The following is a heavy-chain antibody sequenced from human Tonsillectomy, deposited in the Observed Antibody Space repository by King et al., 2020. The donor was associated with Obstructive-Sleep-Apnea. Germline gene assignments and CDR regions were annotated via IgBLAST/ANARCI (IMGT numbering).Heavy chain of an antibody. J-gene: IGHJ6*02. Sequence: VQLQESGPGLVKPSETLSLTCTVSGGSISSYYWSWIRQPPGKGLEWIGYIYYSGNTNYNPSLKSRVTISADTSKNQFSLQLSSVTAADTAVYYCARYYYYYGMDVWGQGTTVTVAS. CDR1: GGSISSYY. CDR2: IYYSGNT. CDR3: ARYYYYYGMDV. V-gene: IGHV4-59*01.